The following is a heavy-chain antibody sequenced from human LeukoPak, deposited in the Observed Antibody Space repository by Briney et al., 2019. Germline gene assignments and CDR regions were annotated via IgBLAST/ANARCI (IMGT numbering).Heavy chain of an antibody. D-gene: IGHD3-10*01. Sequence: GASVKVSCKASGYTFTGYYMHWVRQAPGQGLEWMGWINPNSGGTNYAQKFQGRVTMTRDTSISTAYMELSRLRSDDTAVYYCARGRFGDYYYGMDVWGRGTTVTVSS. CDR3: ARGRFGDYYYGMDV. J-gene: IGHJ6*02. CDR2: INPNSGGT. V-gene: IGHV1-2*02. CDR1: GYTFTGYY.